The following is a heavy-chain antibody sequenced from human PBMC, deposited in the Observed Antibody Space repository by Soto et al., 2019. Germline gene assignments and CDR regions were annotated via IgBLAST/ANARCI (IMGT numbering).Heavy chain of an antibody. J-gene: IGHJ5*02. CDR3: ARGWWGDTPQDWFDP. D-gene: IGHD1-26*01. CDR1: GYTFTSYA. CDR2: INGDNGNT. Sequence: QVQLVQSGAEEKKPGASVKVSCKTSGYTFTSYAMHWVRQAPGQRLEWMGWINGDNGNTKYSQSFQGRVTITRDTSASTVSMELSSLRSEDTAVYSCARGWWGDTPQDWFDPWGQGTLITVSS. V-gene: IGHV1-3*05.